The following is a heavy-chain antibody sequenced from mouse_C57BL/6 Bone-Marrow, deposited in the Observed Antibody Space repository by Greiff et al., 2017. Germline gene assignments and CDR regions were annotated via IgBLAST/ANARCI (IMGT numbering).Heavy chain of an antibody. CDR1: GYTFTDYE. V-gene: IGHV1-15*01. Sequence: QVQLQQSGAELVRPGASVTLSCKASGYTFTDYEMHWVKQTPVHGLEWIGAIDPETGGTAYNQKFKGKAILTADKSSSTAYMELRSLTSEDSAVDYCTRRCDCYGSSSYYLDYWGQGTTLTAAS. CDR2: IDPETGGT. CDR3: TRRCDCYGSSSYYLDY. J-gene: IGHJ2*01. D-gene: IGHD1-1*01.